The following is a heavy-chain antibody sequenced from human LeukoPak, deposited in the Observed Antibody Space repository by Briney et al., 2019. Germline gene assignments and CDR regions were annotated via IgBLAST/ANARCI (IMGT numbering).Heavy chain of an antibody. J-gene: IGHJ4*02. Sequence: GRSLSLSCAASGFNFSHYCLHWVRQAPAEGREGGAFISYNGSDTYYADSVKGRFTISRDNSRNTLYLQMDSLRLGDTAMYYCARDLVDCGGDCNNFREGGQGTLVTVSS. V-gene: IGHV3-30*04. CDR1: GFNFSHYC. CDR2: ISYNGSDT. D-gene: IGHD2-21*01. CDR3: ARDLVDCGGDCNNFRE.